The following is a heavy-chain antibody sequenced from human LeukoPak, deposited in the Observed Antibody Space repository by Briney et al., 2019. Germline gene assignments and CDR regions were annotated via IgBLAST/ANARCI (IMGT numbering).Heavy chain of an antibody. Sequence: PSETLSLTCAVYGGSFSGYYWSWIRQPPGKGLEWIGEINHSGSTNYNPSLKSRVTISVDTSKNQFSLKLSSVTAADTAVYYCARRYCSSTSCYPPDDYWGQGTLVTVSS. J-gene: IGHJ4*02. CDR2: INHSGST. D-gene: IGHD2-2*01. V-gene: IGHV4-34*01. CDR3: ARRYCSSTSCYPPDDY. CDR1: GGSFSGYY.